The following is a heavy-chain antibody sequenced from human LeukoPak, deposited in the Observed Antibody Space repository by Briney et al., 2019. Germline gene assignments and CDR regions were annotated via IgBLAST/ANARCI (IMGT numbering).Heavy chain of an antibody. D-gene: IGHD2-15*01. J-gene: IGHJ6*02. CDR2: ISAYNGNT. CDR1: GYTFTSYG. CDR3: AKDLSVVVVAATWDYYYGMDV. V-gene: IGHV1-18*01. Sequence: GASVKVSCKASGYTFTSYGISWVRQAPGQGLEWMGWISAYNGNTNYAQKLQGRVTMTTDTSTSTAYMELRSLRSDDTAVYYCAKDLSVVVVAATWDYYYGMDVWGQGTTVTVSS.